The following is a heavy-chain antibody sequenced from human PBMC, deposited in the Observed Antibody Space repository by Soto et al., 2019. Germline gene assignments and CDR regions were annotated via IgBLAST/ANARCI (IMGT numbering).Heavy chain of an antibody. Sequence: EVQLVESGGGLVQPGGSLRLSCAASGFTFRNYWMHWVPQAPGKGLVWVSRVNSDGDTTYYADSVKGRFTISRDNAKNTLHLQMNSLGAEDTAVYYCASNYAYAEGYYFYGIDVWGQGTTVTVSS. CDR2: VNSDGDTT. D-gene: IGHD3-16*01. V-gene: IGHV3-74*01. CDR1: GFTFRNYW. CDR3: ASNYAYAEGYYFYGIDV. J-gene: IGHJ6*02.